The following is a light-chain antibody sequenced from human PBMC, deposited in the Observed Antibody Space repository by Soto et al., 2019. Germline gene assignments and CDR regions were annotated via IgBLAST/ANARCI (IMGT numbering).Light chain of an antibody. CDR1: QSLLHSNGYNY. Sequence: DIVLTQSPLSLPVTPGEPASISCRSSQSLLHSNGYNYLDWYLQKPGQSPQLLIYLGSNRASGVPDRFSGGGSGTDFTLKVSRVEAHDIGVYYCMQSLQSWTFGQGTKVEIK. V-gene: IGKV2-28*01. J-gene: IGKJ1*01. CDR2: LGS. CDR3: MQSLQSWT.